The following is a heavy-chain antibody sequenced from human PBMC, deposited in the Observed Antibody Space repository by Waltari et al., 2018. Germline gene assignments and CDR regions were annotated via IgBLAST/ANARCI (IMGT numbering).Heavy chain of an antibody. D-gene: IGHD4-17*01. V-gene: IGHV3-49*03. CDR2: IRSKAYGGTT. J-gene: IGHJ4*02. CDR3: TRDRTSYGDYGGY. Sequence: EVQLVESGGGLVQPGRSLRLSCTASGFTFGDYAMSWFRQAPGKGLAWVGFIRSKAYGGTTEYAASGKGRFTISRDDSKSIAYLQMNSLKTEDTAVYYCTRDRTSYGDYGGYWGQGTLVTVSS. CDR1: GFTFGDYA.